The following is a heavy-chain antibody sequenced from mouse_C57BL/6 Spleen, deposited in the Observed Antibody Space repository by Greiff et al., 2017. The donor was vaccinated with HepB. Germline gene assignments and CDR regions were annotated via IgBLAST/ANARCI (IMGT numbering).Heavy chain of an antibody. CDR3: ARQTAY. J-gene: IGHJ3*01. CDR1: GFTFSDYY. CDR2: ISNGGGST. Sequence: EVKLMESGGGLAQPGGSLKLSCAASGFTFSDYYMYWVRQTPEKRLEWVAYISNGGGSTYYPDNVKGRFTISRDNAKNTLYLQMSRLKSEDTAMYYCARQTAYWGQGTLVTVSA. V-gene: IGHV5-12*01.